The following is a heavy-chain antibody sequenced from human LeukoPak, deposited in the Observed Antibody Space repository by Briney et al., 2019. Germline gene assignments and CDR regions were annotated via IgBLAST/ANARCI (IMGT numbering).Heavy chain of an antibody. CDR1: GFTFDDYA. Sequence: GGSLRLSCAASGFTFDDYAMHWVRQAPGKGLEWVSGISWNSGSIGYADSVKGRFTISRDNAKNSLYLQMNSLRAEDTALYYCAKDGVRGVIIGSRSYYYYGMDVWGQGTTVTVSS. V-gene: IGHV3-9*01. D-gene: IGHD3-10*01. CDR2: ISWNSGSI. CDR3: AKDGVRGVIIGSRSYYYYGMDV. J-gene: IGHJ6*02.